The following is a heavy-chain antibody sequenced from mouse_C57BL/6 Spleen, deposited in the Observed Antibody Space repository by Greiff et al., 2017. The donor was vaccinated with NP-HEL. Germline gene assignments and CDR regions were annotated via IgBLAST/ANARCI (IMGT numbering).Heavy chain of an antibody. J-gene: IGHJ4*01. CDR2: IHPSDSDT. Sequence: QVQLQQPGAELVKPGASVKVSCKASGYTFTSYWMHWVKQRPGQGLEWIGRIHPSDSDTNYNQKFKGKATLTVDKSSSTAYMQLSNLTSEDSEVYYCEIGGTTVVNAMDYWGQGTSVTVSS. D-gene: IGHD1-1*01. CDR1: GYTFTSYW. CDR3: EIGGTTVVNAMDY. V-gene: IGHV1-74*01.